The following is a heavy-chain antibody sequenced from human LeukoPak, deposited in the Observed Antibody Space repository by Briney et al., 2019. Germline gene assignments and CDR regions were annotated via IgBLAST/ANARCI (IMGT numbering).Heavy chain of an antibody. CDR1: GVSISSSPYY. CDR3: ARGRNWNYESHFDY. Sequence: SETLSLTCSVSGVSISSSPYYWPWIRQPPGKGLGWIGSMCYSVSSHDNPARKSRVTISVDTSKNQVSRKLSSVTAADTAVYYCARGRNWNYESHFDYWGQGTLVTASS. CDR2: MCYSVSS. J-gene: IGHJ4*02. D-gene: IGHD1-7*01. V-gene: IGHV4-39*07.